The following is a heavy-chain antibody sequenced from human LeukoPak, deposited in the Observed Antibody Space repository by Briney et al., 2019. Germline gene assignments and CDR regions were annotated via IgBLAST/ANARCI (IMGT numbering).Heavy chain of an antibody. J-gene: IGHJ4*02. V-gene: IGHV4-4*02. Sequence: SGTLSLTCAVSGGSISSSNWWSWVRQPPGKGLEWIGEIYHSGSTNYNPSLKSRVTISVDKSKNQFSLKLSSVTAADTAVYYCARGTDLVVVVAATNTQFDYWGQGTLVTVSS. CDR2: IYHSGST. D-gene: IGHD2-15*01. CDR1: GGSISSSNW. CDR3: ARGTDLVVVVAATNTQFDY.